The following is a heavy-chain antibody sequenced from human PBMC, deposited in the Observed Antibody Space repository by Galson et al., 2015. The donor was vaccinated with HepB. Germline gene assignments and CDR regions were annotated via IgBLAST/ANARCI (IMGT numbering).Heavy chain of an antibody. J-gene: IGHJ4*02. Sequence: SLRLSCAASGFTFSSYWMSWVRQAPGKGLEWVANIKQDGSEKYYVDSVKGRFTISRDNAKNSLYLQMNSLRAEDTAVYYCARDGLLWLGEGFDYWGQGTLVTVSS. D-gene: IGHD3-10*01. CDR1: GFTFSSYW. CDR3: ARDGLLWLGEGFDY. V-gene: IGHV3-7*03. CDR2: IKQDGSEK.